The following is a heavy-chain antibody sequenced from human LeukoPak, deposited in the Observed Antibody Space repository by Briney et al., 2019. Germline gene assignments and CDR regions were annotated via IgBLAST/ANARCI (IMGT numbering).Heavy chain of an antibody. CDR2: ISYSGSA. Sequence: SETLSLTCTVSGGSISSYYWSWIRQPPGKGLEWIGYISYSGSANYNPSLKSRVTISVDTSKHQLSLRLSSVTAADTAVYYCARAQSGYSSSWYGLDVWGQGTTVTVSS. V-gene: IGHV4-59*01. D-gene: IGHD6-13*01. CDR1: GGSISSYY. J-gene: IGHJ6*02. CDR3: ARAQSGYSSSWYGLDV.